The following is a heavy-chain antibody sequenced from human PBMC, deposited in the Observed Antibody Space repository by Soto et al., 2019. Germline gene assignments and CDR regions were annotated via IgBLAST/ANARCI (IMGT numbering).Heavy chain of an antibody. Sequence: QVQLQESGPGLVKSSETLSLICFVSGEALGSGQSYWNWIRQAPGKGLEWIGQTFVTGATKYSASHKNHVTLSVDTSKSQISLTLTSVTAADSATYFCARGRSDSAGSSFGRRMDVWGQGTTVTVSS. CDR1: GEALGSGQSY. J-gene: IGHJ6*02. V-gene: IGHV4-61*01. CDR2: TFVTGAT. CDR3: ARGRSDSAGSSFGRRMDV. D-gene: IGHD3-10*01.